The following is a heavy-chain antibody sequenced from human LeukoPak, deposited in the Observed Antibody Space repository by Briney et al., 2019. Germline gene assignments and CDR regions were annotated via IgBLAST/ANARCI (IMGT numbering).Heavy chain of an antibody. Sequence: PGGSLRLSCAASGFTFSSYSMNWVRQAPGKRLEWVSYISSSSSTIYYADSVKGRFTISRDNAKNSLYLQMNSLRAEDTAVYYCASSEYYDDYWGQGTLVTVSS. V-gene: IGHV3-48*01. CDR2: ISSSSSTI. J-gene: IGHJ4*02. CDR3: ASSEYYDDY. CDR1: GFTFSSYS. D-gene: IGHD3-22*01.